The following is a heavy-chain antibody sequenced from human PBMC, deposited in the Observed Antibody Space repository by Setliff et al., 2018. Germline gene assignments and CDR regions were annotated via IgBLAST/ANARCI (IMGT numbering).Heavy chain of an antibody. CDR2: INWSGGTA. Sequence: LRLSCAASGFTFNDYGMAWVRQSPGKGLEWVAGINWSGGTAGYADSVRGRFTISRDNAKSSVYLQMSSLRAEDTAFYFCAKGAHFSNYARGFDPWGQGTLVTVSS. J-gene: IGHJ5*02. CDR1: GFTFNDYG. CDR3: AKGAHFSNYARGFDP. V-gene: IGHV3-20*04. D-gene: IGHD4-4*01.